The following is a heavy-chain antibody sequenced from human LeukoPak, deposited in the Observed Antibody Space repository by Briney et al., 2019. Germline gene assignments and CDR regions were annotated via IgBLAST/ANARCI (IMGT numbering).Heavy chain of an antibody. V-gene: IGHV1-69*01. J-gene: IGHJ6*02. Sequence: PVKVSCKASVGTFSSYAISWVRQAPGQGLEWMGGIIPIFGTANYAQKFQGRVTITADESTSTAYMELSSLRSEDTAVYYCAREGEYCSGGSCPFGYYGMDVWGQGTTVTVSS. CDR2: IIPIFGTA. D-gene: IGHD2-15*01. CDR3: AREGEYCSGGSCPFGYYGMDV. CDR1: VGTFSSYA.